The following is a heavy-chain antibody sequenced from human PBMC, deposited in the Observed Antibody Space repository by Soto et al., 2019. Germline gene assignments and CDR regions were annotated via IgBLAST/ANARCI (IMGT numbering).Heavy chain of an antibody. CDR2: IDPSDSYT. Sequence: GESLKISCKGSGYSFTSYWISWVRQMPGKGLEWMGRIDPSDSYTNYSPSFQGHVTISADKSISTAYLQWSSLKASDTAMYYCARRLSYYDFWSGYPPYYYGMDVWGQGTTVTVSS. J-gene: IGHJ6*02. CDR3: ARRLSYYDFWSGYPPYYYGMDV. CDR1: GYSFTSYW. V-gene: IGHV5-10-1*01. D-gene: IGHD3-3*01.